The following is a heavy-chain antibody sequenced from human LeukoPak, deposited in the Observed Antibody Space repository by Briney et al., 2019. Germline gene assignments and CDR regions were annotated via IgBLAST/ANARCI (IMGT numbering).Heavy chain of an antibody. J-gene: IGHJ6*02. CDR3: ARGYCSSTSCYWGYYYYGMDV. Sequence: ASVKVSCKASGYTFTDHYLHWVRQAPGQGLEWMGWISAYNGNTNYAQKLQGRVTMTTDTSTSTAYMELRSLRSDDTAVYYCARGYCSSTSCYWGYYYYGMDVWGQGTTVTVSS. CDR2: ISAYNGNT. CDR1: GYTFTDHY. V-gene: IGHV1-18*04. D-gene: IGHD2-2*01.